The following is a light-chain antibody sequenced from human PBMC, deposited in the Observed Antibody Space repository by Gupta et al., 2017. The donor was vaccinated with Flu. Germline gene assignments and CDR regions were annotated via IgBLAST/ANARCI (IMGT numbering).Light chain of an antibody. CDR2: GAS. Sequence: EIVLTQSPGTLSLSPGERATLSCRASQSVSSDSLAWYQQKPGQAPRLLIYGASSRTTGIPDRFSGSGSGTDFTLTISRLEPEDFAVYYCQQYGGSFGGGTKVEIK. J-gene: IGKJ4*01. V-gene: IGKV3-20*01. CDR1: QSVSSDS. CDR3: QQYGGS.